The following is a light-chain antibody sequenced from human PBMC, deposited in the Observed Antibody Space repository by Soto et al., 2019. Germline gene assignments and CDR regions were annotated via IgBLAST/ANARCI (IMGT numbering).Light chain of an antibody. J-gene: IGKJ5*01. CDR1: QSVSTSY. V-gene: IGKV3-20*01. Sequence: DIVLTQSPGTLSLSPGDRATLSCRASQSVSTSYLAWYQQKPGQAPRRLIYGASSRATGIPDRFSGSGSGTDLNIKIRRPEHENFAVYYCQQHSTSQTFGEGTRLEI. CDR2: GAS. CDR3: QQHSTSQT.